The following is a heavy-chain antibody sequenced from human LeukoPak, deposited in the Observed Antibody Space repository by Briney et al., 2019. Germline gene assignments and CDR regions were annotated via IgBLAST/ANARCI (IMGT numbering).Heavy chain of an antibody. V-gene: IGHV1-46*01. D-gene: IGHD3-22*01. CDR1: GYTFTSYY. CDR3: ARGSPPRRNYDSSGYYSYYFDY. J-gene: IGHJ4*02. Sequence: ASVKVSCKASGYTFTSYYMHWVRQAPGQGLEWMGIINPSGGSTSYAQKFQGRVTMTRDTSTSTVYMELSSLRSEDTAVYYCARGSPPRRNYDSSGYYSYYFDYWGQGTLVAVSS. CDR2: INPSGGST.